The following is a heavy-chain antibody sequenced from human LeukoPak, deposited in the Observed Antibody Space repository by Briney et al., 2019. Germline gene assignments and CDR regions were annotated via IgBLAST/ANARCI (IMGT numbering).Heavy chain of an antibody. D-gene: IGHD1-1*01. J-gene: IGHJ4*02. Sequence: PGGSLRLSCAASGFTFSSYAMSWVRQAPGKGLEWVSAISGSGGSTYYADSVKGRFTISRDNARKSLFLQMSSLRAEDTAVYYCTSGLSVRRSNNTPVDYWGQGTLVTVSS. CDR2: ISGSGGST. CDR3: TSGLSVRRSNNTPVDY. V-gene: IGHV3-23*01. CDR1: GFTFSSYA.